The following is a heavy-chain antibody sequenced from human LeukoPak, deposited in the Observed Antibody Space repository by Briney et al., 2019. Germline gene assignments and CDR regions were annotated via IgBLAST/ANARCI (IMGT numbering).Heavy chain of an antibody. CDR2: MNPNSGNT. CDR1: GYTFTSYD. V-gene: IGHV1-8*01. Sequence: ASVKVSCKASGYTFTSYDINWVRQATGQGLEWMGWMNPNSGNTGYAQKFQGRVTMTRNTPISTAYMELSSLRSEDTAVYYCARSIVLINWFDPWGQGTLVTVSS. J-gene: IGHJ5*02. CDR3: ARSIVLINWFDP. D-gene: IGHD2-8*01.